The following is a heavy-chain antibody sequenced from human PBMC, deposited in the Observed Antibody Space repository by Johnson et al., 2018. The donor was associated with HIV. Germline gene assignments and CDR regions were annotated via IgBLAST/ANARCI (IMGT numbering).Heavy chain of an antibody. CDR3: ARARTVVIARPNAFDI. Sequence: VQPVESGGGVVQPGRSLRLSCPASGFTFTSSAMHWVRHAPGKRLEWVAVISYDGSNNYYAVAVKCRFTTSSDISQNTLYLQMHSLRAEDTAVYYCARARTVVIARPNAFDIWGQGTMVTVSS. CDR1: GFTFTSSA. D-gene: IGHD2-21*01. V-gene: IGHV3-30*04. J-gene: IGHJ3*02. CDR2: ISYDGSNN.